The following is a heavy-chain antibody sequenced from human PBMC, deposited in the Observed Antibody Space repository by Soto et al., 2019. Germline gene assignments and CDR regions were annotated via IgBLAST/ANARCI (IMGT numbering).Heavy chain of an antibody. CDR2: IYYSGST. Sequence: SETLSLTCTVSGGSISSYYWSWIRQPPGKGLEWIGYIYYSGSTNYNPSLKSRVTISVDTSKNQFSLKLSSVTAADTAVYYCARDFSSGWYRGDYYYYGMDVWGQGTTVTVSS. V-gene: IGHV4-59*01. CDR3: ARDFSSGWYRGDYYYYGMDV. CDR1: GGSISSYY. J-gene: IGHJ6*02. D-gene: IGHD6-19*01.